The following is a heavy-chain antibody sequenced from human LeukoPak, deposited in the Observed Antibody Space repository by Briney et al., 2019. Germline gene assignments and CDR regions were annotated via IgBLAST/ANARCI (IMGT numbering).Heavy chain of an antibody. D-gene: IGHD1-14*01. CDR3: ARDPPGIKNWFDP. V-gene: IGHV1-18*01. J-gene: IGHJ5*02. CDR2: ISAYNGNT. Sequence: ASVKVSCKASGGTFSSYAISWVRQAPGQGLEWMGWISAYNGNTNYAQKLQGRVTMTTDTSTSTAYMELRSLRSDDTAVYYCARDPPGIKNWFDPWGQGTLVTVSS. CDR1: GGTFSSYA.